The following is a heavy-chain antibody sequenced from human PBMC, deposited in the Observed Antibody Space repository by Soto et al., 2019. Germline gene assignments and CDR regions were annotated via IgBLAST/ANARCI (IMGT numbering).Heavy chain of an antibody. J-gene: IGHJ4*02. CDR2: IYGDGDK. CDR3: AHRSSLTSVDY. Sequence: ECGPTRVNPAPTLTLTCTFAGFSLTTNRLLVGWFRQSPGQALEWLAFIYGDGDKRYSPSLKNRLTISRDTSKNQVVLTMSNMGPVDTGTYYCAHRSSLTSVDYWGQGTPVTVS. V-gene: IGHV2-5*02. CDR1: GFSLTTNRLL.